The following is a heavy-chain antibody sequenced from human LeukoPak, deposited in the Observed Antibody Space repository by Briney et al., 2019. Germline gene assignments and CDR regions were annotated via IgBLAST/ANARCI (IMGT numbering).Heavy chain of an antibody. CDR2: INCSGGTT. D-gene: IGHD3-10*01. CDR3: ARDYYGSGSYVPRIDY. V-gene: IGHV1-46*01. Sequence: ASVKVSCKTSGYTFTNFYLHWVRQAPGQGLEWMGIINCSGGTTNYAQKFQGRVSITRDTSTSAVYMDLSSLRSEDTAVYYCARDYYGSGSYVPRIDYWGQGTLVTVSS. CDR1: GYTFTNFY. J-gene: IGHJ4*02.